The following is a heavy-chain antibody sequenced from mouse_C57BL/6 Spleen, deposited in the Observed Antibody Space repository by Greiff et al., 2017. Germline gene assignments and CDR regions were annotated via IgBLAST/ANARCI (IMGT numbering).Heavy chain of an antibody. CDR2: IWSGGST. CDR1: GFSLTSYG. D-gene: IGHD1-1*01. V-gene: IGHV2-2*01. CDR3: ARKSPLYYGSIYPGAMDY. J-gene: IGHJ4*01. Sequence: VKLMESGPGLVQPSQSLSITCTVSGFSLTSYGVHWVRQSPGKGLEWLGVIWSGGSTDYNAAFISRLSISKDNSKSQVFFKMNSLQADDTARYYGARKSPLYYGSIYPGAMDYWGQGTSGTVSS.